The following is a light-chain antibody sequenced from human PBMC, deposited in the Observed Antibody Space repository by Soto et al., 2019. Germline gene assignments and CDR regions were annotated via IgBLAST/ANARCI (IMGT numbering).Light chain of an antibody. J-gene: IGKJ5*01. CDR2: GAS. V-gene: IGKV3-15*01. CDR3: QQYNDWPPPIT. CDR1: HSVSSN. Sequence: EIVITQSPATLSVPPRERATLSCRASHSVSSNLALYQQKPGQAPRLLSYGASPRATGIPARFSGSESGTEFTLTISSLQSEDFAVYYCQQYNDWPPPITFGQGTRLEI.